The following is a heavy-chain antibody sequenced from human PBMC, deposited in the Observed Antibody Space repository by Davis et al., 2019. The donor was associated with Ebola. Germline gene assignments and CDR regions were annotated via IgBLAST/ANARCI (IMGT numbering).Heavy chain of an antibody. V-gene: IGHV3-33*08. CDR1: GFTFSDYY. J-gene: IGHJ4*02. CDR3: ARESIAVAAADY. CDR2: IWYDGSNK. D-gene: IGHD6-19*01. Sequence: GGSLRLSCAASGFTFSDYYMNWVRQAPGKGLEWVAVIWYDGSNKYYADSVKGRFTISRDNSKNTLYLQMNSLRAEDTAVYYCARESIAVAAADYWGQGTLVTVSS.